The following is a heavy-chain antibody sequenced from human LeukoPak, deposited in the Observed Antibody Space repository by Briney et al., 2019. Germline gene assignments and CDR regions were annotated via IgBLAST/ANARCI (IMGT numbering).Heavy chain of an antibody. V-gene: IGHV1-2*02. CDR3: ATNILVRDIINWFDP. Sequence: ASVKASCKASGYSFADYYMHWVRKAPGQGLEWMGWIKPNSGGTRSAQKFQGRVTMTRDTSISTAYMELSSLRYDDTAVYYCATNILVRDIINWFDPWGQGTLVTVSS. CDR2: IKPNSGGT. CDR1: GYSFADYY. J-gene: IGHJ5*02. D-gene: IGHD3-10*01.